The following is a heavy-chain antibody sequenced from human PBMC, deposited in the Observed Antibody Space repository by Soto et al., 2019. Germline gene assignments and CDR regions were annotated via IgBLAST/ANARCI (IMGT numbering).Heavy chain of an antibody. Sequence: ASVKVSCKASGYTFTSYEINWVRQATGQGLEWMGWMNPNSGNTGYAQKFQGRVTMTRNTSISTAYMELSSLRSEDTAVYYCARGVGDSITIFGVVTYDYYYYGMDVWGQGTTVTVSS. CDR1: GYTFTSYE. J-gene: IGHJ6*02. CDR2: MNPNSGNT. D-gene: IGHD3-3*01. V-gene: IGHV1-8*01. CDR3: ARGVGDSITIFGVVTYDYYYYGMDV.